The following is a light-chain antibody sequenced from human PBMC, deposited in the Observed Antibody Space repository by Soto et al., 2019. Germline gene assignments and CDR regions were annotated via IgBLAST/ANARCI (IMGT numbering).Light chain of an antibody. CDR3: QHYVSSPPIT. CDR1: QSVSSSY. Sequence: EIVLTQSPGTLSLSPGERATLSCRASQSVSSSYLAWYQQKPGQAPRLLIYGVFSRATGIPDRFSGSGSGTAFTLTISRLEPEDFAVYYCQHYVSSPPITFGQGTRLEIK. V-gene: IGKV3-20*01. CDR2: GVF. J-gene: IGKJ5*01.